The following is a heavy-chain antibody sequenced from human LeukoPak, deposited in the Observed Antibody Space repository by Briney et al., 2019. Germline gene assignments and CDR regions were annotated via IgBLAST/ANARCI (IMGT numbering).Heavy chain of an antibody. D-gene: IGHD3-9*01. V-gene: IGHV1-46*01. CDR2: INPSGGST. CDR1: GYTFTSYC. Sequence: ASVKVSCKASGYTFTSYCMHWVRQAPGQGLEWMGIINPSGGSTSYAQKFQGRVTMTRDTSTSTVYMELSSLRSEDTAVYYCARAHGRPGYYDILTGPPPYYHYYGMDVWGQGTTVTVSS. J-gene: IGHJ6*02. CDR3: ARAHGRPGYYDILTGPPPYYHYYGMDV.